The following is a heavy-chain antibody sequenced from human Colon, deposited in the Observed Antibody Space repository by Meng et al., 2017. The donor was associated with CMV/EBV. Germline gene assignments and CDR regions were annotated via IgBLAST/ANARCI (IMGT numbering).Heavy chain of an antibody. D-gene: IGHD3-3*01. CDR2: IYYSGST. CDR3: ARDPYNFWSGAPF. J-gene: IGHJ4*02. V-gene: IGHV4-39*07. CDR1: GDSTSSSSFY. Sequence: SETLSLTCTVSGDSTSSSSFYWGWFRQPPGKGLEWIGYIYYSGSTYYNPSLKSRLTISLDTSKNQLSLDLTSVTAADTAMYYCARDPYNFWSGAPFWGQGTLVTVSS.